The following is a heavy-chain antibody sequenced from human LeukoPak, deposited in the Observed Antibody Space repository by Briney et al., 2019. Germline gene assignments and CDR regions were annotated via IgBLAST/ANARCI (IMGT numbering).Heavy chain of an antibody. Sequence: ASVKVSCKSSGYTFTSYDINWVRQATGQGLEWMGWMNPNSGNTGYAQKFQVRGTMTRNNSISTAYMELSSLRSEDTAVYYCARVRIAARGWLDPWGQGTLVTVSS. V-gene: IGHV1-8*01. J-gene: IGHJ5*02. CDR2: MNPNSGNT. D-gene: IGHD6-13*01. CDR3: ARVRIAARGWLDP. CDR1: GYTFTSYD.